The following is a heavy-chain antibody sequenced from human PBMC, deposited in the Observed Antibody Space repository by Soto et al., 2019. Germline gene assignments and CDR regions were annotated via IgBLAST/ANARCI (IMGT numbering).Heavy chain of an antibody. J-gene: IGHJ4*02. Sequence: SVKVSCKASGGTFSSYAISWVRQAPGQGLEWMGGIIPIFGTANYAQKFQGRVTITADESTSTAYMGLSSLRSEVTAVYYCAGYYGDHKFAYWGQGTLVTVSS. D-gene: IGHD4-17*01. CDR2: IIPIFGTA. CDR3: AGYYGDHKFAY. V-gene: IGHV1-69*13. CDR1: GGTFSSYA.